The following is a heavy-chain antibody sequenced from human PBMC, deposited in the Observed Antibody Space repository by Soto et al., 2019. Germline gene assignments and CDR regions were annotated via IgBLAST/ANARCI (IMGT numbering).Heavy chain of an antibody. CDR3: ARLVRRLQGED. D-gene: IGHD2-8*02. V-gene: IGHV4-61*01. CDR2: MFYSGST. J-gene: IGHJ4*01. Sequence: SETLCLTSSVSGGSVNSDSHYWSWIRQPPGKGLEWIGHMFYSGSTNYNPSLKSRVTISGDTSENQFSLKLSSVTAADTAGYYCARLVRRLQGEDWGNGTPVTVS. CDR1: GGSVNSDSHY.